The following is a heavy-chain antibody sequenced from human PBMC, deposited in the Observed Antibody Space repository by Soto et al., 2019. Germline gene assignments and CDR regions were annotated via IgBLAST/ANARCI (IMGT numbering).Heavy chain of an antibody. D-gene: IGHD6-19*01. J-gene: IGHJ4*02. CDR3: ARARAVNGNSPADY. Sequence: EVQLVESGGGLVQPGGSLRLSCAASGFTVSSNYMNWVRQAPGKGLEWVSAIYSGANTNYADSVKGRFTIARDNSKNTLLLQMNNLRVEDTAVYYCARARAVNGNSPADYWGQGTLVTVSS. CDR2: IYSGANT. V-gene: IGHV3-66*01. CDR1: GFTVSSNY.